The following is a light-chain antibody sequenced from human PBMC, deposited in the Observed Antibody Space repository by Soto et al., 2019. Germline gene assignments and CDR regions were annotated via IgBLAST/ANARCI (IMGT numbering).Light chain of an antibody. V-gene: IGLV2-8*01. CDR2: DVN. Sequence: QSVLTQPPSASGSPGQSVTISCTGTSSDVGGYHYVSWYQHHPGKDPKLMIYDVNKRPSGVPDRFSGSKSGNTASLTVSGLPAEDEADYYCSSYAGSDPVLFGGGTKLTVL. J-gene: IGLJ2*01. CDR1: SSDVGGYHY. CDR3: SSYAGSDPVL.